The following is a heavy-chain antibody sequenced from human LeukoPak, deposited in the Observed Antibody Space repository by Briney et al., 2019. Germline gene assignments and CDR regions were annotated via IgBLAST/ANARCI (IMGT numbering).Heavy chain of an antibody. Sequence: PGGSLRLSCVASGFTFRNCGMTWVRQAPGEGLEWVSTISGSDDGTYYADSVRGRFTISRGNSKNTLYLQMKALRDEDTATYYCAKRGPIYSSTPGNYFDYWGQGTLVTVSS. D-gene: IGHD3-10*01. CDR1: GFTFRNCG. CDR3: AKRGPIYSSTPGNYFDY. J-gene: IGHJ4*02. CDR2: ISGSDDGT. V-gene: IGHV3-23*01.